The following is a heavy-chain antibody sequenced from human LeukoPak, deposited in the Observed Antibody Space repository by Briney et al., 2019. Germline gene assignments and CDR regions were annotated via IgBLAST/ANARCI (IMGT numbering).Heavy chain of an antibody. CDR1: GFTFSTSW. Sequence: GGSLRLSCAASGFTFSTSWMSWVRQAPGKGLEWVANIKQDGSERYYVDSVKGRFTISRDNAKNSLYLQMNSLRAEDTAVCYCARDLWAYSSSWYFDYWGQGTLVTVSS. CDR3: ARDLWAYSSSWYFDY. CDR2: IKQDGSER. D-gene: IGHD6-13*01. J-gene: IGHJ4*02. V-gene: IGHV3-7*01.